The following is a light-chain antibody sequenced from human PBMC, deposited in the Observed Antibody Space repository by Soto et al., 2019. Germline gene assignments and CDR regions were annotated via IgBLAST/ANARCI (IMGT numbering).Light chain of an antibody. V-gene: IGKV3-20*01. Sequence: EIVLTQSPGTLSLSPGERATLSCRASQSVSSSYLAWYQQKPGQAPRLLIYGASSRATGIPDRFSGSGSGTDFTLNISRLEPEDLAVYYCQQYGSSPMYTFGQGTKLEIK. CDR1: QSVSSSY. CDR3: QQYGSSPMYT. J-gene: IGKJ2*01. CDR2: GAS.